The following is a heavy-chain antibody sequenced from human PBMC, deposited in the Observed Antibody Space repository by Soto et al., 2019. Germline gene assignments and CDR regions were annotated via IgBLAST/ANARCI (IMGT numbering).Heavy chain of an antibody. CDR3: ARAPIAVAGNYYYGMDV. CDR2: IIPIFGTA. D-gene: IGHD6-19*01. Sequence: GASVKVSCKASGGTFSSYAISWVRQAPGQGLEWMGGIIPIFGTANYAQKFQGRVTITADESTSTAYMELSSLRSEDTAVYYCARAPIAVAGNYYYGMDVWGQGTTVTVSS. CDR1: GGTFSSYA. J-gene: IGHJ6*02. V-gene: IGHV1-69*13.